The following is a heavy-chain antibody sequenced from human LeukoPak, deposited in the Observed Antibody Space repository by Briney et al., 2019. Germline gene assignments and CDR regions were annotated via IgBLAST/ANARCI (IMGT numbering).Heavy chain of an antibody. J-gene: IGHJ4*02. CDR2: ISWNSGSI. V-gene: IGHV3-9*01. Sequence: GGSLRLSCAASGFTFDDYAMHWVRQAPGKGLGWVSGISWNSGSIVYADSVKGRFTISRDNAKNSLYLQMNSLRAEDTALYYCAKDAHRDPRYFGYWGQGTLVTVSS. CDR1: GFTFDDYA. CDR3: AKDAHRDPRYFGY.